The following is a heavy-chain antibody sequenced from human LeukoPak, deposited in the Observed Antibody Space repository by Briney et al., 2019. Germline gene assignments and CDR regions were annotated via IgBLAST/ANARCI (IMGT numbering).Heavy chain of an antibody. J-gene: IGHJ5*02. CDR2: INHSGST. D-gene: IGHD1-26*01. CDR1: DFNVSSNY. Sequence: GSLRLSCAASDFNVSSNYMSWIRQPPGKGLEWIGEINHSGSTNYNPSLKSRVTISVDTSKNQFSLKLSSVTAADTAVYYCARHTTWFDPWGQGTLVTVSS. CDR3: ARHTTWFDP. V-gene: IGHV4-34*01.